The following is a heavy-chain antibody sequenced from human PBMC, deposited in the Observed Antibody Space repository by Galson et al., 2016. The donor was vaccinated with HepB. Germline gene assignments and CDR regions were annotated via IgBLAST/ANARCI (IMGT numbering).Heavy chain of an antibody. CDR2: INPDGSER. CDR3: ATDLNWNNY. D-gene: IGHD1-20*01. Sequence: SLRLSCATSGFTFSSYWMTWVRQAPGKGLECLANINPDGSERYYVDSVKGRFTISRDNAQKPLYLQMNSLRAEDTAMYYCATDLNWNNYWGQGTLVTVSS. V-gene: IGHV3-7*03. CDR1: GFTFSSYW. J-gene: IGHJ4*02.